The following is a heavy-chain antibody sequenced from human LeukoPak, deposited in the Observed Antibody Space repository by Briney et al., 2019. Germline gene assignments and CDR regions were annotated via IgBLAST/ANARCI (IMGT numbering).Heavy chain of an antibody. Sequence: GGSLRLSCAASGFTFSSYWMSWVRQAPGKGLEWVANIKQEGSEKYYVDSVKGRFTISRDNAKNSLYLQMNSLRAEDTAVYYCARDMYYGSGSYKYWGQGTLVTVSS. V-gene: IGHV3-7*03. CDR2: IKQEGSEK. J-gene: IGHJ4*02. D-gene: IGHD3-10*01. CDR1: GFTFSSYW. CDR3: ARDMYYGSGSYKY.